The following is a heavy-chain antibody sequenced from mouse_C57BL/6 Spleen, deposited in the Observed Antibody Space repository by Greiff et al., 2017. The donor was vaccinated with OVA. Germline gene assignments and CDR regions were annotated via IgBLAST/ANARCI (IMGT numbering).Heavy chain of an antibody. CDR2: IHPNSGST. D-gene: IGHD1-1*01. V-gene: IGHV1-64*01. CDR1: GYTFTSYW. J-gene: IGHJ1*03. CDR3: ASPPLITTVVASYWYFDV. Sequence: QVQLQQPGAELVKPGASVKLSCKASGYTFTSYWMHWVKQRPGQGLEWIGMIHPNSGSTKYNEKFKSKATLTVDKSSSTAYMQLSSLTSEDSAVYYCASPPLITTVVASYWYFDVWGTGTTVTVSS.